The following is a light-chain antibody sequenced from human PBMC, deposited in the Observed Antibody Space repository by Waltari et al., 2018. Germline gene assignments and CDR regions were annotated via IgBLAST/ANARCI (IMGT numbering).Light chain of an antibody. CDR2: VNSDGSH. CDR1: SGHSNNI. V-gene: IGLV4-69*01. Sequence: QLVLTQSPSASASLGASVKLTCTLDSGHSNNIVPSLQRRPEKGPRYLMKVNSDGSHTKGDDIPDRFSGSSSGPERYLTISSLQSEDEADYYCQTGGHGTWVFGGGTKLTVV. J-gene: IGLJ3*02. CDR3: QTGGHGTWV.